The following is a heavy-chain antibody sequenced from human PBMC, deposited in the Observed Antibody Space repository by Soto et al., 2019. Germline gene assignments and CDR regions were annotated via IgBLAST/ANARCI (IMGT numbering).Heavy chain of an antibody. CDR3: ARDRSPGSIGGVVRHNDSEF. J-gene: IGHJ4*02. CDR1: GFTFSRYS. D-gene: IGHD3-16*01. V-gene: IGHV3-48*01. CDR2: ITSSGNSV. Sequence: EVQLEESGGGLVQPGGSLRLSCAASGFTFSRYSMNWVRQAPGKGPEWVSYITSSGNSVDYADSVRGRFTISRDNAKNQLFLEMNNRIVGDTSGNSGARDRSPGSIGGVVRHNDSEFWGQGSLVTVST.